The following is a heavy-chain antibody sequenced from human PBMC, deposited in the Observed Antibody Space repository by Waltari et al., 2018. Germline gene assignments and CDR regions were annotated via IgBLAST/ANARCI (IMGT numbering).Heavy chain of an antibody. Sequence: EVQLLESGVGLVQPGGSLSLSCAASGVTFSRHAMSWVLQAPGKGLEWVSAISGSGGSTYYADSVKGRFTISRDNSKNTLYLQMNSLRAEDTAVYYCANRETAAQEAFDIWGQGTMVTVSS. CDR1: GVTFSRHA. V-gene: IGHV3-23*01. D-gene: IGHD1-26*01. CDR3: ANRETAAQEAFDI. CDR2: ISGSGGST. J-gene: IGHJ3*02.